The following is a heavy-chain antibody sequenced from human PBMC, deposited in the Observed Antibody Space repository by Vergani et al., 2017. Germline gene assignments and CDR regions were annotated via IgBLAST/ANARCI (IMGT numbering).Heavy chain of an antibody. D-gene: IGHD4-23*01. CDR2: IYTSGST. Sequence: QLQLQESGPGLVKPSETLPLTCTVSGGSISSSSYYWSWIRQPAGKGLEWIGRIYTSGSTNYNPSLKSRVTMSVDTSKNQFSLKLSSVTAADTAVYYCARVGYGGNRRDWYFDLWGRGTLVTVSS. V-gene: IGHV4-61*02. J-gene: IGHJ2*01. CDR3: ARVGYGGNRRDWYFDL. CDR1: GGSISSSSYY.